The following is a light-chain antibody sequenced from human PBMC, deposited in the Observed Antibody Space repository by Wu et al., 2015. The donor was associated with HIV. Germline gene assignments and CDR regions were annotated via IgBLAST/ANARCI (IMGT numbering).Light chain of an antibody. CDR1: QNINNW. J-gene: IGKJ1*01. CDR3: QQYNSSVT. CDR2: KAS. V-gene: IGKV1-5*03. Sequence: DNQMTQSPSTLSASVGDRVTITCRASQNINNWLAWYQQKPGKAPNLQIYKASSLESGVPSRFSGSRSGTEFTLTISSLQPDDFATYYCQQYNSSVTFGQGTKVEIK.